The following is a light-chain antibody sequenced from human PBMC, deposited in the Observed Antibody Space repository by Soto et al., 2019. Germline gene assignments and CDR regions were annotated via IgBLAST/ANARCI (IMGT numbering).Light chain of an antibody. J-gene: IGLJ1*01. CDR2: TND. CDR1: SSNIGSNI. Sequence: QSVLSQPPSASEIPGQRVTISCSGSSSNIGSNIVNWYQHVPGSAPKILIYTNDQRPSGVPDRFSGAKSGTSASLAISGLQSDDEADYYCAAWDDSLNGYVFGTGTKVTVL. V-gene: IGLV1-44*01. CDR3: AAWDDSLNGYV.